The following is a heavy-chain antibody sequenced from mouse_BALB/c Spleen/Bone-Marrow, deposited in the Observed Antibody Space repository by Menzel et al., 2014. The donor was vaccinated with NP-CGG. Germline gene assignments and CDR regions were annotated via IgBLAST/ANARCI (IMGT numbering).Heavy chain of an antibody. CDR1: GFNIKDTY. V-gene: IGHV14-3*02. CDR2: IDPANGNT. J-gene: IGHJ2*01. D-gene: IGHD2-14*01. Sequence: VQLKESGAELVKPGASVKSPCTASGFNIKDTYMHCVKQRPEQGLEWIGRIDPANGNTKYDPKFQGKATITAETASNTAYLQVSSLTYEDNAVYYCARYRLGTYFDYWGQGTAVTVTS. CDR3: ARYRLGTYFDY.